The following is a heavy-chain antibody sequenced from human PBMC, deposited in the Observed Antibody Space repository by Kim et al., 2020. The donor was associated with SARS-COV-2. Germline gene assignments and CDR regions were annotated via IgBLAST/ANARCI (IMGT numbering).Heavy chain of an antibody. CDR1: GFTFSSYA. D-gene: IGHD3-16*02. V-gene: IGHV3-30*04. CDR2: ISYDGSNK. J-gene: IGHJ4*02. CDR3: AREYYDYVWGSYRFEAYFDY. Sequence: GGSLRLSCAASGFTFSSYAMHWVRQAPGKGLEWVAVISYDGSNKYYADSVKGRFTISRDNSKNTLYLQMNSLRAEDTAVYYCAREYYDYVWGSYRFEAYFDYWGQGTLVTVSS.